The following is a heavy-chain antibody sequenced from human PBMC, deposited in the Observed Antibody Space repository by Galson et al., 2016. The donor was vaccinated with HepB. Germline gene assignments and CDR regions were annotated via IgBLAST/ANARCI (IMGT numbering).Heavy chain of an antibody. V-gene: IGHV1-3*01. CDR1: GYTFTTYA. D-gene: IGHD3-16*01. CDR2: ISAGNGYT. CDR3: ARGSGEGGY. Sequence: SVKVSCKASGYTFTTYAIHWVRQAPGQGLEWMGWISAGNGYTTYSQRFQGRVTFTTDTAATTADMELCSLGSEDTAVYYCARGSGEGGYWGQGTLVTVSS. J-gene: IGHJ4*02.